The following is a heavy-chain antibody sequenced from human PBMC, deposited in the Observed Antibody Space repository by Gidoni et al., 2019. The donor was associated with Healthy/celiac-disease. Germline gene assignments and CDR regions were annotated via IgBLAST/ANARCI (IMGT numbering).Heavy chain of an antibody. V-gene: IGHV3-30*18. CDR1: GFTFSSYG. Sequence: QVQLVESGGGVVQPGRSLRLSCAASGFTFSSYGMHWVRQAPGKGLEWVAVISYDGSNKYYADSVKGRFTISRDNSKNTLYLQMNSLRAEDTAVYYCAKSQLVSRYYYYGMDVWGQGTTVTVSS. J-gene: IGHJ6*02. CDR3: AKSQLVSRYYYYGMDV. D-gene: IGHD6-13*01. CDR2: ISYDGSNK.